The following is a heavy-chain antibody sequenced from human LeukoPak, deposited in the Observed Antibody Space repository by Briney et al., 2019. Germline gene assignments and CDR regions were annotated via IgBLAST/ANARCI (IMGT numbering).Heavy chain of an antibody. V-gene: IGHV1-69*01. CDR1: GGTFSSYG. D-gene: IGHD1-26*01. CDR3: AREQIVGATVAYYYGMDV. CDR2: IIPIFGTA. J-gene: IGHJ6*02. Sequence: SVKVSCEASGGTFSSYGISWVRQAPGQGLEWMGGIIPIFGTANYAQKFQGRVTITADESTSTAYMELSSLRSEDTAVYYCAREQIVGATVAYYYGMDVWGQGTTVTVSS.